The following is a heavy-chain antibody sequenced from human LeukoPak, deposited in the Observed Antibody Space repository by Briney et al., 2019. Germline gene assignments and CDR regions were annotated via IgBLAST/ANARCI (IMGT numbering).Heavy chain of an antibody. CDR3: ARDRLWEVGATPYFAY. V-gene: IGHV3-21*05. J-gene: IGHJ4*02. D-gene: IGHD1-26*01. CDR2: ISSSRSDT. CDR1: GFTFSSYG. Sequence: GRSLRLSCAASGFTFSSYGMHWIRQAPGKGLEWVSYISSSRSDTKYADSVKGRFTISRDNAKNSLYLQMNSLRAEDTAVYYCARDRLWEVGATPYFAYWGQGTLVTVSS.